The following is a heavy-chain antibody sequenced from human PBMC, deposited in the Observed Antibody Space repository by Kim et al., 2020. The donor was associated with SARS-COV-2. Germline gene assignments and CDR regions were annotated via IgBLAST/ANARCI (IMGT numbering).Heavy chain of an antibody. CDR2: IYYSGST. CDR1: GGSISSSSYY. D-gene: IGHD6-6*01. Sequence: SETLSLTCTVSGGSISSSSYYWGWIRQPPGKGLEWIGSIYYSGSTYYNPSLKSRVTISVDTSKNQFSLKLSSVTAADTAVYYCARPKYSSSAENRPDDAFDIWGQGTMVTVSS. V-gene: IGHV4-39*01. CDR3: ARPKYSSSAENRPDDAFDI. J-gene: IGHJ3*02.